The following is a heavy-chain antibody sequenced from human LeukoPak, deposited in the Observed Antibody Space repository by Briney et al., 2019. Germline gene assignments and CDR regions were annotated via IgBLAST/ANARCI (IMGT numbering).Heavy chain of an antibody. V-gene: IGHV3-23*01. CDR3: AKARERGSSHFDY. CDR2: ISGSGDST. J-gene: IGHJ4*02. Sequence: PGGSLRLSCAASGFTFSSYAMSWVRQAPGKGLEWVSSISGSGDSTYYADSVKGRFTISRDNSKNTLYLEMNSLRGEDTAVYYCAKARERGSSHFDYWGQGTLVTVSS. CDR1: GFTFSSYA. D-gene: IGHD1-26*01.